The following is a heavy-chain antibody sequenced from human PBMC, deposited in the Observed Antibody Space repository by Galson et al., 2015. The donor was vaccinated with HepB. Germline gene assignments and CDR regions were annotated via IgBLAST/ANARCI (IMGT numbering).Heavy chain of an antibody. J-gene: IGHJ4*02. V-gene: IGHV5-51*01. CDR1: GYSFTSYW. Sequence: QSGAEVKKPGESLKISCKGSGYSFTSYWIGWVRQMPGKGLEWMGIIYPGDSDTRYSPSFQGQVTISADKSISTAYLQWSSLKASDTAMYYCARRSEYYDILTGYSQYYFDYWGQGTLVTVSS. D-gene: IGHD3-9*01. CDR3: ARRSEYYDILTGYSQYYFDY. CDR2: IYPGDSDT.